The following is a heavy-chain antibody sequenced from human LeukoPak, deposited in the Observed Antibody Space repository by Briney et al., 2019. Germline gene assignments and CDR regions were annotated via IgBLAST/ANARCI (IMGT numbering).Heavy chain of an antibody. D-gene: IGHD3-10*01. CDR2: IRSSGSPI. CDR1: GFTFSDYS. Sequence: GGSLRLSCAASGFTFSDYSMNWVRQAPGKGLEWVAYIRSSGSPIYYADSVKGRFTISRDNAKNSLYLQMNSLRAEDTAVYFCASNYGSGSYYTPYYFDYWGQGTLVTVSS. J-gene: IGHJ4*02. V-gene: IGHV3-21*05. CDR3: ASNYGSGSYYTPYYFDY.